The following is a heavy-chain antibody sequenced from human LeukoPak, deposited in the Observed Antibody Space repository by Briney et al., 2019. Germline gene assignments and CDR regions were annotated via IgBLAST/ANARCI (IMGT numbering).Heavy chain of an antibody. CDR1: GGSISNYY. V-gene: IGHV4-59*01. D-gene: IGHD1-14*01. CDR2: IYSSGSA. Sequence: PSETLSLTCSVSGGSISNYYWSWIRQPPGKGLEWIAYIYSSGSANYNPSLKSRVTISVDTSQNQFSLKLGSVTAADTAVYYCARVKTEMSYDAFDIWGQGTMVTVSS. CDR3: ARVKTEMSYDAFDI. J-gene: IGHJ3*02.